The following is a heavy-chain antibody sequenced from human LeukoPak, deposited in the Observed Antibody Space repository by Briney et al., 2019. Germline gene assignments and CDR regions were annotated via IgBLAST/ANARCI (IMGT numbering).Heavy chain of an antibody. D-gene: IGHD1-26*01. CDR2: ISWNSGSI. Sequence: PGGSLRLSCAASGFTFDDYAMHWVRQAPGKGLEWVSGISWNSGSIGHADSVKGRFTISRDNAKNSLYLQMSSLRAEDTALYYCAKDRGVVGATPFDYWGQGTLVTVSS. J-gene: IGHJ4*02. V-gene: IGHV3-9*01. CDR1: GFTFDDYA. CDR3: AKDRGVVGATPFDY.